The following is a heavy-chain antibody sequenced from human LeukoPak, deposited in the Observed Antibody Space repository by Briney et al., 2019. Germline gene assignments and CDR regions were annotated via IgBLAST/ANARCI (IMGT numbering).Heavy chain of an antibody. Sequence: PGRSLRLSCAASGFTFNNYGMHWVRQAPGKGLEWVAVISYDGSNKYYADSVKGRFTISRDNSKNTLYLQMNSLRAEDTAVYYCAKARLYYDILTGYYSLDAFDIWGQGTMVTVSS. D-gene: IGHD3-9*01. V-gene: IGHV3-30*18. CDR3: AKARLYYDILTGYYSLDAFDI. CDR1: GFTFNNYG. CDR2: ISYDGSNK. J-gene: IGHJ3*02.